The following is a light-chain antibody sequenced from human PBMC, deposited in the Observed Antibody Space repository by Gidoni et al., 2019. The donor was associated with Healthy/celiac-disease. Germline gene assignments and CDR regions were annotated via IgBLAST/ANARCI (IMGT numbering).Light chain of an antibody. Sequence: ELVITQSPATLSVSPGERATLSCRASQSVSSNLAWYQQKPGQAPRLLIYGASTRDTGIPARFSGSGSGTEFTLTISSLQSEDFAVYYCQQYNNWPVTFGQGTKVEIK. CDR1: QSVSSN. J-gene: IGKJ1*01. CDR3: QQYNNWPVT. V-gene: IGKV3-15*01. CDR2: GAS.